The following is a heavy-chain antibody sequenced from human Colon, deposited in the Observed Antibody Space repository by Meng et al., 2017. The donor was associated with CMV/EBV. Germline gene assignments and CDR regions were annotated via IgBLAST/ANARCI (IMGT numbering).Heavy chain of an antibody. J-gene: IGHJ4*02. V-gene: IGHV2-5*02. CDR1: WFSTSTSGVG. D-gene: IGHD6-13*01. Sequence: LKEYAPPLVKPTQTLHLTCAFAWFSTSTSGVGGGWIHQPPGQALEWLELIYWDDDKRYSPSLKSRLTITKDTSKNQVVLTMTNMDPVDTATYYCAHRMGRIAARVFDYWGQGTLVTVSS. CDR2: IYWDDDK. CDR3: AHRMGRIAARVFDY.